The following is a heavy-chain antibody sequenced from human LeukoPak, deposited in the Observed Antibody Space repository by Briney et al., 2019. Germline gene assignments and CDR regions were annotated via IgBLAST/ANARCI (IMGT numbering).Heavy chain of an antibody. CDR2: ISGSGGST. CDR1: GFTFSSYA. CDR3: AKDARLDSSGYYYHYFDY. D-gene: IGHD3-22*01. Sequence: PVGSLRLSCAASGFTFSSYAMSWVRQAPGKGLEWVSAISGSGGSTYYADSVKGRFTISRDNSKNTLYLQMNSLRAEDTAVYYCAKDARLDSSGYYYHYFDYRGQGTLVTVSS. J-gene: IGHJ4*02. V-gene: IGHV3-23*01.